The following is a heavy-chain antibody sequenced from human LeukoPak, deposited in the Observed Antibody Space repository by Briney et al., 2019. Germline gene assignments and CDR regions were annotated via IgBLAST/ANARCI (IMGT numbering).Heavy chain of an antibody. J-gene: IGHJ4*02. CDR2: IIPIFGTA. CDR1: GGTFSSYA. Sequence: ASVKVSCKASGGTFSSYATSWVRQAPGQGLEWMGGIIPIFGTANYAQKFQGRVTITADKSTSTAYMELSSLRSEDTAVYYCAKIPRLLAVAAYFDYWGQGTLVTVSS. D-gene: IGHD6-19*01. V-gene: IGHV1-69*06. CDR3: AKIPRLLAVAAYFDY.